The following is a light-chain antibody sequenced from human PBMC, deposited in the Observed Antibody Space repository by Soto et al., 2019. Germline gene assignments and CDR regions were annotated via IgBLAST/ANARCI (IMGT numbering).Light chain of an antibody. J-gene: IGLJ3*02. V-gene: IGLV1-47*02. Sequence: QSVLTQPPSASGTPGQRVTISCSGSSSNIGNTYVNWYQQFPGTAPKLLIFSNDHRPSGVPDRFSSSKSGTSAYLAISGLRSEDEADYYCAAWDDSLRGHWAFGGGTKVTVL. CDR1: SSNIGNTY. CDR2: SND. CDR3: AAWDDSLRGHWA.